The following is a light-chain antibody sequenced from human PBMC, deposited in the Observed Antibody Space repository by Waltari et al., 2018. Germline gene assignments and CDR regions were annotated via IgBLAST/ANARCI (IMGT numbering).Light chain of an antibody. CDR2: DGS. J-gene: IGLJ3*02. CDR3: SSYITTNTLEL. CDR1: SSDVGTYNY. Sequence: QSALTQPASVSGSPGQSITISCPGTSSDVGTYNYVSWYQQHPGKAPKLLIYDGSYRPSGVSYRFSGSKSGNKASLTISGLQAEDEADYYCSSYITTNTLELFGGGTSLTVL. V-gene: IGLV2-14*03.